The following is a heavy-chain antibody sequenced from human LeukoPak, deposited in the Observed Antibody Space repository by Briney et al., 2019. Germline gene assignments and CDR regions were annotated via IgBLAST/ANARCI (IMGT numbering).Heavy chain of an antibody. J-gene: IGHJ4*02. Sequence: ASVKVSYKASGHTFTRYDINWVRQATGQGLEWMGWMNPNSGNTGYAQKLQGRVTINRNTPVSTAYMKLSSLRSEHTAVYYCARGNLYYDFWSGYYYDYWGQGTLVTVSS. CDR3: ARGNLYYDFWSGYYYDY. CDR2: MNPNSGNT. D-gene: IGHD3-3*01. V-gene: IGHV1-8*03. CDR1: GHTFTRYD.